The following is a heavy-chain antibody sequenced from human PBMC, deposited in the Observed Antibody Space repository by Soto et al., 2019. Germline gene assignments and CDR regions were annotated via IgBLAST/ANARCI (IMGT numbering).Heavy chain of an antibody. J-gene: IGHJ5*02. D-gene: IGHD2-2*01. CDR3: ARLLVDCSSTSCRGSWFDP. V-gene: IGHV4-39*01. CDR1: GGSISSSCYY. CDR2: IYYSGST. Sequence: SETLSLTCTVSGGSISSSCYYWGWIRQPPGKGREWIGSIYYSGSTYYNPSLKSRVTISVDTSKNQFSLKLSSVTAADTAGYYCARLLVDCSSTSCRGSWFDPWGQGTLVTVSS.